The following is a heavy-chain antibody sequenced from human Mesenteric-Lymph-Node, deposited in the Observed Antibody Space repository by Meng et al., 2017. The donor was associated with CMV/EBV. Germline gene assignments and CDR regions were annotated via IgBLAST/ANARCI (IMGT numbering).Heavy chain of an antibody. CDR1: GFTFSSYW. CDR2: INRDGSEK. D-gene: IGHD6-6*01. CDR3: VRESRAALYYYYYGMDV. Sequence: GGSLRLSCTASGFTFSSYWMSWVRQAPGKGLEWVANINRDGSEKDYVDSVKGRFTMSRDNAKNSLYLQMNRLRAEDTAVYYCVRESRAALYYYYYGMDVWGQGTTVTVSS. V-gene: IGHV3-7*01. J-gene: IGHJ6*02.